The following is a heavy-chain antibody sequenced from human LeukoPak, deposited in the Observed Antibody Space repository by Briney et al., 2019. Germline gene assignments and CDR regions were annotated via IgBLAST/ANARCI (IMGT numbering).Heavy chain of an antibody. CDR2: IYYSGST. CDR3: ARDEPTSPGAFDI. V-gene: IGHV4-31*03. CDR1: GGSISSGGYY. J-gene: IGHJ3*02. Sequence: SETLSLTCTVSGGSISSGGYYWSWIRQHPGKGLEGTGYIYYSGSTYYNPSLKSRVTISVDTSKNQFSLKLSSVTAADTAVYYCARDEPTSPGAFDIWGQGTMVTVSS.